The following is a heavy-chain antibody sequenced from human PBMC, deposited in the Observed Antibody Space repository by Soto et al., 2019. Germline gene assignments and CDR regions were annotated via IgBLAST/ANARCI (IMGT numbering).Heavy chain of an antibody. D-gene: IGHD2-2*01. Sequence: QVQLVHSGAEVKKPGSSVKVSCKASGGTFSSYTISWVRQAPGQGLEWMGRIIPILGIANYAQKFQGRVTITADKSTSTAYMELSSLSSEDTAVYYCAKNVVPAAMSWFDPWGQGTLVTVSS. CDR3: AKNVVPAAMSWFDP. V-gene: IGHV1-69*02. CDR2: IIPILGIA. J-gene: IGHJ5*02. CDR1: GGTFSSYT.